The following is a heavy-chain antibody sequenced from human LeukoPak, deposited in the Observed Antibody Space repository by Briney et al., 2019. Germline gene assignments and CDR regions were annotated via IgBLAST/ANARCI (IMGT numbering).Heavy chain of an antibody. CDR3: AKSNGYGLVDI. J-gene: IGHJ3*02. CDR2: IFYSGST. Sequence: SETLSLTCTISGGFISSYYWSWIRQPPGKGLEWIGNIFYSGSTYYSPSLKSRVTISLDTSRNQFSLKLTSVTAADTAVYYCAKSNGYGLVDIWGQGTMVTVSS. CDR1: GGFISSYY. V-gene: IGHV4-59*12. D-gene: IGHD3-10*01.